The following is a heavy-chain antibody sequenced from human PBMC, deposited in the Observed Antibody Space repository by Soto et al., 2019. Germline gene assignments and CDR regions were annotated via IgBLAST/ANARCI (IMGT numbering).Heavy chain of an antibody. D-gene: IGHD3-10*01. CDR1: GCTPGACA. V-gene: IGHV3-49*03. CDR3: TRDDEVIYYYYIDV. CDR2: IRSKAYGGTT. J-gene: IGHJ6*03. Sequence: GGARRVSWTGSGCTPGACAIIVFRLPLEKGLEWVGFIRSKAYGGTTEYAASVKGRFTISRDDSKSIAYLQMNSLKTEDTAVYYCTRDDEVIYYYYIDVRAKRTTVTVSS.